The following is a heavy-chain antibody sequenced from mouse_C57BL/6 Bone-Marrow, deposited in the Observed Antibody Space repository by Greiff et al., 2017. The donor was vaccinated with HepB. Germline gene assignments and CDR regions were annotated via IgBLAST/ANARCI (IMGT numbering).Heavy chain of an antibody. J-gene: IGHJ2*01. Sequence: VQLQQPGAELVKPGASVKMSCKASGYTFTSYWITWVKQRPGQGLEWIGDIYPGSGSTNYNEKFKSKATLTVDTSSSTAYMQLSRPTSEDSAVYYCARESLITTVVARGGYWGQGTTLTVSS. V-gene: IGHV1-55*01. CDR1: GYTFTSYW. CDR2: IYPGSGST. D-gene: IGHD1-1*01. CDR3: ARESLITTVVARGGY.